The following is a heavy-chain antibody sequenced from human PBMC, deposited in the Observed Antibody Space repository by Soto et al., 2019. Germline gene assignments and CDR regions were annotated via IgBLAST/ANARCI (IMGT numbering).Heavy chain of an antibody. D-gene: IGHD3-9*01. CDR1: GGNFNSYG. Sequence: QVHLVQSGTEARKPGSSVNVSCETSGGNFNSYGFNWVRQVPGQRLEWMGGIIPMFGIVKVGQIFQPRVAINADQSTGKVYMELTRLRPEDMAVYYCAGEVGGTGLQFWGQGTLVIVSS. CDR3: AGEVGGTGLQF. V-gene: IGHV1-69*12. CDR2: IIPMFGIV. J-gene: IGHJ4*02.